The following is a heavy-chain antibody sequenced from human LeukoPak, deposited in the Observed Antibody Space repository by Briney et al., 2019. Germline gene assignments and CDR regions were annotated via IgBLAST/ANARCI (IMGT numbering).Heavy chain of an antibody. CDR3: ARGRVWLRFYSAFDY. CDR2: INHSGST. V-gene: IGHV4-34*01. Sequence: SETLSLTCAVYGGSFSGYYWSWIRQPPGKGLEWIGEINHSGSTNYNPSLKSRVTISVDTSKNQFSLKLSSVTAADTAVYYCARGRVWLRFYSAFDYWSQGTLVTVSS. D-gene: IGHD5-12*01. CDR1: GGSFSGYY. J-gene: IGHJ4*02.